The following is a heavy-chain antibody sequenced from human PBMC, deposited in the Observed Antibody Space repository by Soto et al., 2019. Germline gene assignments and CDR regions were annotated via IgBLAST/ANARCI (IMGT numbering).Heavy chain of an antibody. CDR2: IKSKTDGGTT. CDR3: TTEIVLMVYAIYYFDY. Sequence: EVQLVESGGGLVKPGGSLRLSCAASGFTFSNAWMSWVRQAPGKGLEWVGRIKSKTDGGTTDYAAPVKGRFTISRDDSKNTLYLQMNSLKTEDTAVYYCTTEIVLMVYAIYYFDYWGQGTLVTVSS. J-gene: IGHJ4*02. D-gene: IGHD2-8*01. V-gene: IGHV3-15*01. CDR1: GFTFSNAW.